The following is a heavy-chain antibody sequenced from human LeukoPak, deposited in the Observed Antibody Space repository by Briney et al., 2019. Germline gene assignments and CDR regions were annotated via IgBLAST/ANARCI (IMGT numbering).Heavy chain of an antibody. J-gene: IGHJ3*02. CDR2: ISGSGDTI. CDR1: GFTFSRHA. D-gene: IGHD4-11*01. Sequence: GGSLRLSCEASGFTFSRHAMSWVRQGPGKGLEWVSTISGSGDTIYYADSVKGRFTISRDNYMNTVSLQMNSLRAKDTAIYYCAKDRYSNYVNAFDMWGQGTMVAVSS. V-gene: IGHV3-23*01. CDR3: AKDRYSNYVNAFDM.